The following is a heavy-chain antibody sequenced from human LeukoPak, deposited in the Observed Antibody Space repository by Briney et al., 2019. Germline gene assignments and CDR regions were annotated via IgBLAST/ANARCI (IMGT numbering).Heavy chain of an antibody. V-gene: IGHV1-2*06. J-gene: IGHJ6*02. CDR1: GYTFTGYY. CDR2: INPNSGGT. CDR3: ARVYSSSRVEYGMDV. Sequence: ASVKVSCKASGYTFTGYYMHWVRQAPGQGLEWMGRINPNSGGTNYAQKFQGRVTMTRDTSTSTVYMELSSLRSEDTAVYYCARVYSSSRVEYGMDVWGQGTTVTVSS. D-gene: IGHD6-6*01.